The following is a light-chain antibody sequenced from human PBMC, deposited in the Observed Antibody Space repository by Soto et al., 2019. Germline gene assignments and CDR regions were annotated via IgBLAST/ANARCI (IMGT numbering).Light chain of an antibody. Sequence: QPVLTQPPSASGTPGQRVTISCSGSSSNIGSNTVNWYHQLPGTAPKLLIYSNNQRPSGVPDRFSGSKSGTSASLAISGLQSEDEADYYCAAWDDSLSGLVFGGGTKVTVL. V-gene: IGLV1-44*01. CDR3: AAWDDSLSGLV. J-gene: IGLJ2*01. CDR2: SNN. CDR1: SSNIGSNT.